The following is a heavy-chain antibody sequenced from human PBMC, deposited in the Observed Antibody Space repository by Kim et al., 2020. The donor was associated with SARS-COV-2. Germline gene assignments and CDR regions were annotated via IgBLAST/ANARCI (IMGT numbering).Heavy chain of an antibody. Sequence: GGSLRLSCATSGFTFRSYAMNWVRQAPGKGLEWVSGLSGTAGTTYYADSVKGRFTISGDNSGNTLYLDMDSLRPDDTAVYYCAKDSSAWFPYYFDSWGQG. CDR1: GFTFRSYA. CDR3: AKDSSAWFPYYFDS. J-gene: IGHJ4*02. CDR2: LSGTAGTT. D-gene: IGHD3-10*01. V-gene: IGHV3-23*01.